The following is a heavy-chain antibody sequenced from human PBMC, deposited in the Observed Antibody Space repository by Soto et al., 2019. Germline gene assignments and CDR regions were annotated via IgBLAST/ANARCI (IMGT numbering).Heavy chain of an antibody. CDR1: GYTFTTYG. Sequence: QAQLVQSGAEVQKPGASVKVSCKASGYTFTTYGISWLRQAPGQGLEWMGWINTNNGDTKYAQNFQGRVTMTTDTSTSTAYMELSSLTSDDTAVYYCARKGCFGTCNWFDPWGQGTLVTVSS. CDR3: ARKGCFGTCNWFDP. CDR2: INTNNGDT. V-gene: IGHV1-18*01. J-gene: IGHJ5*02. D-gene: IGHD2-15*01.